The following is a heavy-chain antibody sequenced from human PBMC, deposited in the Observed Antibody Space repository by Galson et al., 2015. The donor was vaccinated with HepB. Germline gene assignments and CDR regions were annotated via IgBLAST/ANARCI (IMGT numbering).Heavy chain of an antibody. J-gene: IGHJ5*02. V-gene: IGHV5-51*01. CDR1: GYGFTSYW. CDR3: AISHPQTYQLLWNWFDP. CDR2: IYPGDSDT. D-gene: IGHD2-2*01. Sequence: QSGAEVKKPGESLKISCKGSGYGFTSYWIGWVRQMPGKGLEWMGIIYPGDSDTRYSPPFQGQVTISADKSISTAYLQWSSLKASDTAMYYCAISHPQTYQLLWNWFDPWGQGTLVTVSS.